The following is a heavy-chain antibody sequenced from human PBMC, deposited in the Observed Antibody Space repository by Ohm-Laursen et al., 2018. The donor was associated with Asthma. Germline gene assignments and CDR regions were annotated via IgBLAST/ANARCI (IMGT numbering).Heavy chain of an antibody. Sequence: SLRLSCAASGFTFSSYGMHWVRQAPGKGLEWVAVIWYDGSNKYYADSVKGRFTISRDNSKNTLYLQMNSLRAEDTAVYYCARDVETRLWFGESGLDYWGQGTLVTVSS. D-gene: IGHD3-10*01. CDR1: GFTFSSYG. V-gene: IGHV3-33*08. CDR2: IWYDGSNK. CDR3: ARDVETRLWFGESGLDY. J-gene: IGHJ4*02.